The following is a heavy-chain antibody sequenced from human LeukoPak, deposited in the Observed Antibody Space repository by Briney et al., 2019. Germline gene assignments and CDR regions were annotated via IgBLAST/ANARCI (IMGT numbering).Heavy chain of an antibody. J-gene: IGHJ4*02. CDR3: ARYGSGSYYHY. V-gene: IGHV3-64*01. Sequence: GGSLRLSCAASGFSFINYNMNWVRQAPGKGLEYVSAISTDGGGTYYVNSVKGRFTISRDNSKNTLYLQMGSLRAEDMAVYYCARYGSGSYYHYWGQGALVTVSS. CDR2: ISTDGGGT. D-gene: IGHD3-10*01. CDR1: GFSFINYN.